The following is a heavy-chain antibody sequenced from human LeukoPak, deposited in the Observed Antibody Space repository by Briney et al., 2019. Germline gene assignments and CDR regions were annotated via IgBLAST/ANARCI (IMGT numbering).Heavy chain of an antibody. J-gene: IGHJ4*02. CDR3: ARDYKSSCSGATCLYFDY. Sequence: GASVKVSCKTSGYNFVNYGVSWVRQAPGQGLEWVGWISAVNGDANSAHKFRGRLSMTMDTSTSTAYMELRSLRSDDTALYFCARDYKSSCSGATCLYFDYWGQGTLVTVSS. CDR1: GYNFVNYG. V-gene: IGHV1-18*01. D-gene: IGHD2-15*01. CDR2: ISAVNGDA.